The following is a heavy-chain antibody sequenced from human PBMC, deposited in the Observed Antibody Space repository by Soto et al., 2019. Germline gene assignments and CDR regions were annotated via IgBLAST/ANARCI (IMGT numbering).Heavy chain of an antibody. Sequence: PGGSLRLSCAASGFTVSSNYMSWVRQAPGKGLEWVSVIYSGGTTYYADSVKGRFTISRDNYKNTLYLQMNGLRAEDTAVYYCASSHYYGSGSYSTYGMDVWGQGTTVTVSS. V-gene: IGHV3-53*01. D-gene: IGHD3-10*01. CDR2: IYSGGTT. CDR3: ASSHYYGSGSYSTYGMDV. CDR1: GFTVSSNY. J-gene: IGHJ6*02.